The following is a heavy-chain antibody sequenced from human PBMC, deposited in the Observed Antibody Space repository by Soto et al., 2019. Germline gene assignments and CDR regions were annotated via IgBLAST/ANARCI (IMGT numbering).Heavy chain of an antibody. CDR3: ARDSGLRAVADYYYGMDV. CDR2: LIPIFGTA. D-gene: IGHD6-19*01. Sequence: QVQLVQSGAEVKKPGSSVKVSCKASGGTFSSYAISWVRQAPGQGLEWMGGLIPIFGTANYAQKFQDRVTITADESTSTAYMELSSLRSEDTAVYYCARDSGLRAVADYYYGMDVWGQGTTVTVSS. J-gene: IGHJ6*02. CDR1: GGTFSSYA. V-gene: IGHV1-69*01.